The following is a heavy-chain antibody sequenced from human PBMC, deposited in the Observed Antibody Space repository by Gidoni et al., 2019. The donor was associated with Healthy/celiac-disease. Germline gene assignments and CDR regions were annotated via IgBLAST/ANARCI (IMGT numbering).Heavy chain of an antibody. CDR2: IIPSLGIA. Sequence: QVQLVQSGAEVKTPGSSVKVSCKASGGTFSSYTNSWVRQAHGQGLEWMVRIIPSLGIANYAQNFQGRVTITADKATSTAYMELSSLRSEDTTVYYCARGGMPDYDILTGKYWYFDLWGRGTLVTVSS. CDR1: GGTFSSYT. CDR3: ARGGMPDYDILTGKYWYFDL. J-gene: IGHJ2*01. V-gene: IGHV1-69*02. D-gene: IGHD3-9*01.